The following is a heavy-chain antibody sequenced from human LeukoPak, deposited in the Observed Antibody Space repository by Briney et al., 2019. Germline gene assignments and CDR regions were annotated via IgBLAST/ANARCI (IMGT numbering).Heavy chain of an antibody. V-gene: IGHV5-51*01. J-gene: IGHJ6*02. CDR1: GYSFTSYW. Sequence: GESLKISCKGSGYSFTSYWIGWVRQMPGKGLEWMGIIYPGDSDTRYSPSFQGQVTISADKSISTAYLQWSSLKASDTAMYYCARQTYDSSGYYPPYYYYGMDVWGQGTTVTVPS. CDR2: IYPGDSDT. CDR3: ARQTYDSSGYYPPYYYYGMDV. D-gene: IGHD3-22*01.